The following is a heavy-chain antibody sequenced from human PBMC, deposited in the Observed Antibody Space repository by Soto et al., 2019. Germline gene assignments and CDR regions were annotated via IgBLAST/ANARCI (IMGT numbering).Heavy chain of an antibody. J-gene: IGHJ6*02. CDR1: GFSLSTSGMC. Sequence: SGPTLVNPTQTLTLTCTFSGFSLSTSGMCVSWIRQPPGKALEWLARIDWDDDKYYSTSLKTRLTISKDTSKNQVVLTMTNMDPVDTATYYCARILDGYKLTDYYYGMDVWGQGTTVTSP. CDR3: ARILDGYKLTDYYYGMDV. CDR2: IDWDDDK. V-gene: IGHV2-70*11. D-gene: IGHD5-12*01.